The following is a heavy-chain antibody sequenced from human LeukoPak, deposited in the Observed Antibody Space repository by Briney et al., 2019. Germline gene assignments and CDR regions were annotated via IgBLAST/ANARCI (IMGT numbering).Heavy chain of an antibody. V-gene: IGHV3-33*01. CDR2: IWYDGSNK. D-gene: IGHD2-21*02. Sequence: PGGSLRLSCAASGFTFSSYGMHWVRQAPGKGLEWVAVIWYDGSNKYYADSVKGRFTISRDNSKNTLYLQMNSLRAEDTAVYYCARGQLHPYRGGDCYDAFDIWGQGTMVTVSS. J-gene: IGHJ3*02. CDR3: ARGQLHPYRGGDCYDAFDI. CDR1: GFTFSSYG.